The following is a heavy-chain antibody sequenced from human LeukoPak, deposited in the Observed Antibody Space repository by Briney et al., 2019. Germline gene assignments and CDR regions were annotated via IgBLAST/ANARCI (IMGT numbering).Heavy chain of an antibody. CDR1: GYTFTSYA. CDR2: INTNTGNP. D-gene: IGHD4-23*01. Sequence: ASVKVSCKASGYTFTSYAMNWVRQAPGQGLEWMGWINTNTGNPTYAQGFTGRFIFSLDTSVSTAYLQISSLKAEDTAVYYCARDGDLRWNPNWFDPWGQGTLVTVSS. V-gene: IGHV7-4-1*02. CDR3: ARDGDLRWNPNWFDP. J-gene: IGHJ5*02.